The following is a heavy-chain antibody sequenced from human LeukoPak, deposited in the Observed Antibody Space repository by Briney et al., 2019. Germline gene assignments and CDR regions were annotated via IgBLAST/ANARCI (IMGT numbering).Heavy chain of an antibody. D-gene: IGHD6-13*01. V-gene: IGHV1-2*02. Sequence: ASVKASCKASGYTFTGYYMHWVRQAPGQGLEWMGWINPNSGGTNYAQKFQGRVTMTRDTSISTAYMELSRLRSDDTAVYYCATGIAAAGIEDWFDPWGQGTLVTVSS. CDR3: ATGIAAAGIEDWFDP. J-gene: IGHJ5*02. CDR1: GYTFTGYY. CDR2: INPNSGGT.